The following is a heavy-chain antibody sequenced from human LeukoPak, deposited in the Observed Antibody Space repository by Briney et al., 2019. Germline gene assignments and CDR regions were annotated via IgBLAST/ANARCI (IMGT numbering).Heavy chain of an antibody. D-gene: IGHD1-1*01. CDR2: ISYSGST. V-gene: IGHV4-59*01. CDR1: GGSISSYY. CDR3: AREGTAGTNLNWFDP. J-gene: IGHJ5*02. Sequence: SETLSLTCTVSGGSISSYYRSWIRQPPGKGLEWIGYISYSGSTNFNPSLKSRVTISVDTSKNQFSLKLSSVTAADTAVYYCAREGTAGTNLNWFDPWGQGTLVTVSS.